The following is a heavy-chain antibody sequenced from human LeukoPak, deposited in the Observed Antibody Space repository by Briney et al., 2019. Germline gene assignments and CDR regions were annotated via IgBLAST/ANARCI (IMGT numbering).Heavy chain of an antibody. V-gene: IGHV3-23*01. CDR2: ISGSGGST. CDR3: ANYMVRDNNWFDP. D-gene: IGHD3-10*01. CDR1: GFTFSSYA. J-gene: IGHJ5*02. Sequence: GGSLRLSCAAPGFTFSSYAMSWVRQAPGKGLEWVSAISGSGGSTYYADSVKGRFTISRDNSKNTLYLQMNSLRAEDTAVYYCANYMVRDNNWFDPWGQGTLVSVSS.